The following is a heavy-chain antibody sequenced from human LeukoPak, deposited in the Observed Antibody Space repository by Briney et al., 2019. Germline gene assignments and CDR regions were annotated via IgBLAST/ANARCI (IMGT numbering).Heavy chain of an antibody. V-gene: IGHV1-46*01. Sequence: ASVKVSCKASGYTFTSYYMHWVRQALGQGLEWMGIINPSGGSTSYAQKFQGRVTMTRDTSTSTVYMELSSLRFEDTAVYYCARPRRYSSGRDSFDYWGQGTLVTVSS. CDR3: ARPRRYSSGRDSFDY. CDR1: GYTFTSYY. CDR2: INPSGGST. J-gene: IGHJ4*02. D-gene: IGHD6-19*01.